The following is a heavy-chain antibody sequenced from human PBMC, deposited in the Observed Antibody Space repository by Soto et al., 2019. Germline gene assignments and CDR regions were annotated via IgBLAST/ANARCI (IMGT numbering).Heavy chain of an antibody. Sequence: QVQLVQSGAEVKRPGSSVKVSCQTSGGTFRTYTINWVRQAPGQGLEWMGRIIPILDVANYAQKFQGRVTITADKSTSTAHMELRSLRSEAPAVYYCARSIQEDTGVAGPKDIWFDPWGQGTLVTFSS. V-gene: IGHV1-69*02. J-gene: IGHJ5*02. D-gene: IGHD6-19*01. CDR1: GGTFRTYT. CDR2: IIPILDVA. CDR3: ARSIQEDTGVAGPKDIWFDP.